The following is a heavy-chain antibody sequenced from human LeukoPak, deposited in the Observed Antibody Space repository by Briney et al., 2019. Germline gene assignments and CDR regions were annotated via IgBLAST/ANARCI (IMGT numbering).Heavy chain of an antibody. J-gene: IGHJ6*02. D-gene: IGHD5-18*01. V-gene: IGHV1-46*01. CDR2: INPSGGST. CDR1: GYTFTSYY. CDR3: ARDLDTAMVMGYYYYGMDV. Sequence: GASVKVSCKASGYTFTSYYVHWVRQAPGQGLEWMGIINPSGGSTSYAQKFQGRVTMTRDTSTSTVYMELSSLRSGDTAVYYCARDLDTAMVMGYYYYGMDVWGQGTTVTVSS.